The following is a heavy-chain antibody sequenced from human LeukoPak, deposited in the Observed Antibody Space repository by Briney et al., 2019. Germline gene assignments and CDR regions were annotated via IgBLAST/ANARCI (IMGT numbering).Heavy chain of an antibody. CDR3: ARGLAFGGVIVRGGGY. J-gene: IGHJ4*02. D-gene: IGHD3-16*02. CDR2: ISSSSVI. V-gene: IGHV3-48*04. CDR1: GFTFSSYS. Sequence: PGGSLRLSCAASGFTFSSYSMNWVRQAPEKGLEWVSYISSSSVIYYADSVKGRFTISRDNAKNSLYLQMNSLRAEDTAVYYCARGLAFGGVIVRGGGYWGQGTLVTVSS.